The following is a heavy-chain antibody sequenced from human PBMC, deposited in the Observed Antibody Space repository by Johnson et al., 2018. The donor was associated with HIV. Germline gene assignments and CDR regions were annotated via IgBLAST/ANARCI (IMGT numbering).Heavy chain of an antibody. CDR3: AKASHWAFDI. V-gene: IGHV3-33*06. J-gene: IGHJ3*02. D-gene: IGHD1-1*01. CDR1: GFTFSSYG. CDR2: IWYDGSNK. Sequence: QVQLVESGGGLIQPGGSLRLSCSASGFTFSSYGMHWVRQAPGKGLEWVAVIWYDGSNKYYADSVKGRFTISRDNSKNTLYLQMNSLRAEDTAVYYCAKASHWAFDIWGQGTMVTVSS.